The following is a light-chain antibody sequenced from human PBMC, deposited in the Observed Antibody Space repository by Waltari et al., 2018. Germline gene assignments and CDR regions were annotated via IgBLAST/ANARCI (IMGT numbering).Light chain of an antibody. J-gene: IGLJ3*02. CDR2: DVT. Sequence: QSALTQPASVSGSPGQSITISCSGTSSDICGYDYVSWYQQYPGIAPKLIIYDVTNRPSGVSNRFSGSKSGYTASLTISGLQAADEAHYYCTSYTRKHTWVFGGGTKVTVL. CDR1: SSDICGYDY. CDR3: TSYTRKHTWV. V-gene: IGLV2-14*03.